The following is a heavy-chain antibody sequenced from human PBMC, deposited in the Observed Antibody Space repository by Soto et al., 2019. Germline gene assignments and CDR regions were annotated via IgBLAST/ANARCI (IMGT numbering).Heavy chain of an antibody. Sequence: QVQLVQSGAEVKKPGSSVKVSCKASGGTFSSYALSWVRQAPGQGLEWMGGIIPSFGTANYAQQFQGRVTITAYEFTNTGYLELSSLRSEDTAVYSCARNHGSLVPAATGGYFYYALDVWGQGTTVIVSS. J-gene: IGHJ6*02. CDR2: IIPSFGTA. V-gene: IGHV1-69*01. CDR1: GGTFSSYA. CDR3: ARNHGSLVPAATGGYFYYALDV. D-gene: IGHD2-2*01.